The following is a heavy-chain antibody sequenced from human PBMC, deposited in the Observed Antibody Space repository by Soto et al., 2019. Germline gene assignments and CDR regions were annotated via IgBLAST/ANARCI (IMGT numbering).Heavy chain of an antibody. CDR3: ARDVGYGLIDG. J-gene: IGHJ4*02. CDR2: INAYNGNT. V-gene: IGHV1-18*01. CDR1: GYTFTSYG. D-gene: IGHD5-18*01. Sequence: QVQLVQSGGEVKKPGASVKVSCKASGYTFTSYGISWVRQAPGQGLEWMGWINAYNGNTKYAQKVQGRVTMTTDTSTSTADMELRSLRSDDTAVYYCARDVGYGLIDGWGQGTLVTVSS.